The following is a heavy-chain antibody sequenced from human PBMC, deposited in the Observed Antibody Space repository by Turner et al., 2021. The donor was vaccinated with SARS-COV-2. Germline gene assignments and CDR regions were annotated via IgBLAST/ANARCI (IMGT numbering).Heavy chain of an antibody. J-gene: IGHJ5*02. D-gene: IGHD6-13*01. CDR3: ARLSAAALDP. CDR2: ISHRWTT. CDR1: GFSITTYY. Sequence: QVQLQESGPGLVTPSETLSLTCSVSGFSITTYYWSWIRQPPGKGLEYIGYISHRWTTHYAPSLRGRVTISIDMSKNQFSLQLNSVTAADTAVYYCARLSAAALDPWGQGTLVTVFS. V-gene: IGHV4-59*08.